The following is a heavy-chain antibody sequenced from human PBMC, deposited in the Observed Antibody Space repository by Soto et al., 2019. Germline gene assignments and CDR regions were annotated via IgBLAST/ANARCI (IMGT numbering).Heavy chain of an antibody. J-gene: IGHJ4*02. D-gene: IGHD3-3*01. CDR3: ARDTGFDYDFWSGYWSYFDY. Sequence: ASVKVSCKASGYTFTSYYMHWVRQAPAQGLERMGIINPSGGSTSYAQKFQGRVTMTRDTSTSTVYMELSSLRSEDTAVYYCARDTGFDYDFWSGYWSYFDYWGQGTLVTVSS. CDR1: GYTFTSYY. CDR2: INPSGGST. V-gene: IGHV1-46*01.